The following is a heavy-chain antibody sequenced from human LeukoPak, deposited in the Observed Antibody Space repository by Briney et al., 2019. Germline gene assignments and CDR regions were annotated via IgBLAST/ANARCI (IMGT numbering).Heavy chain of an antibody. D-gene: IGHD6-13*01. CDR2: INWNGGST. CDR3: ARDPPIAAAGTEDY. Sequence: PVGSLRLSCAASGFTFDDYGMSWVRQAPGKGLEWVSGINWNGGSTGYADSVKGRFTISRDNAKNSLYLQMNSLRAEDTALYYCARDPPIAAAGTEDYWGQGTLVTVSS. J-gene: IGHJ4*02. V-gene: IGHV3-20*04. CDR1: GFTFDDYG.